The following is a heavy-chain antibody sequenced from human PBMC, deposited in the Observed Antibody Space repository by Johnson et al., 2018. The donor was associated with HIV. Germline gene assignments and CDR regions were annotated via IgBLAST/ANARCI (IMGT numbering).Heavy chain of an antibody. CDR2: ISYDGSNK. CDR3: ARSKDCSGGSCPDAFDI. V-gene: IGHV3-30*04. J-gene: IGHJ3*02. Sequence: VQLVESGGGVVQPGRSLRLSCAASGFSLSSYAMHWVRQAPGKGLEWVAVISYDGSNKYYADSVKGRFTISRDNSKNTLYVQMNSLRPEDTAVYYCARSKDCSGGSCPDAFDIWGQGTMVIVSS. CDR1: GFSLSSYA. D-gene: IGHD2-15*01.